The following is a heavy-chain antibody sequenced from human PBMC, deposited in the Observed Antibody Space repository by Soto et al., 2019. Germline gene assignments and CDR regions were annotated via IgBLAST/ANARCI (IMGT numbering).Heavy chain of an antibody. V-gene: IGHV1-46*03. J-gene: IGHJ4*02. CDR1: GYILTNYY. Sequence: GASVKVSCKASGYILTNYYMQWVRQAPGQGLEWMGIINPRDATTYYTQKFQGRVTMTRDTSTSTVDMELGSLRSEDTAVYYCVRVDCGGGECKNFDYWGQGTQVTVAS. CDR2: INPRDATT. CDR3: VRVDCGGGECKNFDY. D-gene: IGHD2-21*01.